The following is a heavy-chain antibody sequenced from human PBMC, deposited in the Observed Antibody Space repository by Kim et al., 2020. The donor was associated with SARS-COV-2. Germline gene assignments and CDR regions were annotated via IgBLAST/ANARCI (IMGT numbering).Heavy chain of an antibody. V-gene: IGHV1-18*01. CDR2: T. J-gene: IGHJ4*02. Sequence: TNYAQKLQGRVTMTTDTSTSTAYMELRSLRSDDTAVYYCAREWAYSGYELWGQGTLVTVSS. CDR3: AREWAYSGYEL. D-gene: IGHD5-12*01.